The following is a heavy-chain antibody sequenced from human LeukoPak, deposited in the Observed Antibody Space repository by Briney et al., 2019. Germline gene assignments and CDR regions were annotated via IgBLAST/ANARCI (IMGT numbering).Heavy chain of an antibody. CDR3: ARDCSSSSCWVDAFDI. V-gene: IGHV4-34*12. CDR2: VIHSGST. CDR1: GGSLSGYY. D-gene: IGHD2-2*01. J-gene: IGHJ3*02. Sequence: SETLSPTCGVYGGSLSGYYWSWIRQPPGKGLEWIGEVIHSGSTNYNPSLKSRVTISLDTSKNQLSLKLSSVTAADTAVYYCARDCSSSSCWVDAFDIWGQGTMVTVSS.